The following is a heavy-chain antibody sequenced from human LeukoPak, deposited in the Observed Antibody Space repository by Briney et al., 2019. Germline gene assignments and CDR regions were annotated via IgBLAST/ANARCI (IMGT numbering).Heavy chain of an antibody. CDR2: ISDSGDNT. CDR3: ARAGATVTTNYFDP. Sequence: GGSLRLSCAASGFTFSTYAMNWVRQAPGKGLEWVSLISDSGDNTYYADSVKGRFTISRDNSKNTVSLQMSSPRADDTAVYYCARAGATVTTNYFDPWGQGTLVTVSS. D-gene: IGHD4-11*01. J-gene: IGHJ5*02. V-gene: IGHV3-23*01. CDR1: GFTFSTYA.